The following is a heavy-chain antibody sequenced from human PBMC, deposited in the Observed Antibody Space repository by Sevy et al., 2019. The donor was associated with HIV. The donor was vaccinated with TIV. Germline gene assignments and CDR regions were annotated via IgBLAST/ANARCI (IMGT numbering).Heavy chain of an antibody. Sequence: SETLSLTCAVYGESVSSSYWSWIRQPPGGGLDWVGEVDHSGGTSYNPSLKSRATVSLDTSKRQFSLKLNSVTAADTAVYFCARGRSPKRLPLLYSGYDHMTSHFFDYWGQGALVTVSS. CDR2: VDHSGGT. CDR1: GESVSSSY. CDR3: ARGRSPKRLPLLYSGYDHMTSHFFDY. V-gene: IGHV4-34*01. D-gene: IGHD5-12*01. J-gene: IGHJ4*02.